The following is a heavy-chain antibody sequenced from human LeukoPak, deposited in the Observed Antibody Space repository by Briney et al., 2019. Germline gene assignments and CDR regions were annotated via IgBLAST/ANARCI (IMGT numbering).Heavy chain of an antibody. D-gene: IGHD3-9*01. CDR2: ISSSGSTI. Sequence: GGSLRLSCAASGFTFSSYEMNWVRQAPGKGLEWVSYISSSGSTIYYADSVKGRFTISRDNAKNSLYLQMNSLRAEDTAVYYCARGILTGYRTYYFDYWGQGTLVTVSS. J-gene: IGHJ4*02. CDR1: GFTFSSYE. CDR3: ARGILTGYRTYYFDY. V-gene: IGHV3-48*03.